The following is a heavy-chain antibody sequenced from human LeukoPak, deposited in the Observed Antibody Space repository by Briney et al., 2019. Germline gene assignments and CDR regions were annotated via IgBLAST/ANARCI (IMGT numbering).Heavy chain of an antibody. Sequence: ASVRVSRKASGYTFTSYGISGVRQAPGQGGEGMGWISAYDGNTNYAQKLQGRVTMTTDTSTSTAYMELRSLRSDDTAVYYCARDVGAASPFDYWGQGTLVTVSS. CDR3: ARDVGAASPFDY. J-gene: IGHJ4*02. CDR1: GYTFTSYG. CDR2: ISAYDGNT. D-gene: IGHD1-26*01. V-gene: IGHV1-18*01.